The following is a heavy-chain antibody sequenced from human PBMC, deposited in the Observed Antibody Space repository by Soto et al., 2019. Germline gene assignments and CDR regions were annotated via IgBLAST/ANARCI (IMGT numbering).Heavy chain of an antibody. J-gene: IGHJ5*01. CDR2: ISWNSGNI. CDR1: GFTFSSYA. CDR3: AKEVTTAWFDS. D-gene: IGHD4-17*01. Sequence: GGSLRLSCACSGFTFSSYAMHLVRQAPGKGLEWVSGISWNSGNIGYADSVKGRFTISRDNAKNSLYLQMSSLRADDTALYYCAKEVTTAWFDSWGQGTLVTVSS. V-gene: IGHV3-9*01.